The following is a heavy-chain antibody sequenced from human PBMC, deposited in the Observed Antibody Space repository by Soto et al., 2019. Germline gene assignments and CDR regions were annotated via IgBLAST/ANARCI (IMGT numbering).Heavy chain of an antibody. J-gene: IGHJ6*02. D-gene: IGHD2-2*01. CDR1: GGTFSSYA. CDR2: IIPIFGTA. V-gene: IGHV1-69*13. CDR3: ARVIVVVPADRRDYYYGMDV. Sequence: SVKVSCKASGGTFSSYAISWVRQAPGQGLEWMGGIIPIFGTANYAQKFQGRVTITADESTSTAYMELSSLRSEDTAVYYCARVIVVVPADRRDYYYGMDVWGQGTTVTGSS.